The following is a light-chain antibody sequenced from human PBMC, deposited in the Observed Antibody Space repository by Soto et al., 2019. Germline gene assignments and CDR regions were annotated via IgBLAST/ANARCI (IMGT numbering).Light chain of an antibody. CDR3: SSHTSGSTRV. J-gene: IGLJ1*01. Sequence: QSALTQPASVSGSPGQSIAISCTGTFSDVDGYDYVSWYQQHPDKAPKLMIYEVTKRPSGVSNRFSGSKSGNTASLTISGLQPEDEADYYCSSHTSGSTRVFGSGTKLTVL. CDR2: EVT. CDR1: FSDVDGYDY. V-gene: IGLV2-14*01.